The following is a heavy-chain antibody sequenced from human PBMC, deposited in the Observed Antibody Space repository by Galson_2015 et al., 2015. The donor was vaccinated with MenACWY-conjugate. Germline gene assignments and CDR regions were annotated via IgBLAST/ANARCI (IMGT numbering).Heavy chain of an antibody. V-gene: IGHV3-72*01. CDR3: AKERDVVRTTFYFDK. Sequence: SLRLSCAASGFTFSDHYMDWVRQAAGKGLEWVGRSRNKANSYTTEYAASVKGRFTISRDDSKNSLYLQMNSLKTEDTAVYYCAKERDVVRTTFYFDKWGRGTLVTVSS. CDR1: GFTFSDHY. D-gene: IGHD1-1*01. CDR2: SRNKANSYTT. J-gene: IGHJ4*02.